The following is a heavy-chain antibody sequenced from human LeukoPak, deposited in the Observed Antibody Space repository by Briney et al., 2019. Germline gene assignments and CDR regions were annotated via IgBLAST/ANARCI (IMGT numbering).Heavy chain of an antibody. CDR1: GFTSSSYS. V-gene: IGHV3-21*01. CDR2: ISSSSSYI. J-gene: IGHJ6*02. CDR3: ARQDLGYCSGGSCYPSYYYYGMDV. D-gene: IGHD2-15*01. Sequence: GGSLRLSCAASGFTSSSYSMNWVRQAPGKGLEWVSSISSSSSYIYYADSVKGRFTISRDNAKNSLYLQMNSLRAEDTAVYYCARQDLGYCSGGSCYPSYYYYGMDVWGQGTTVTVSS.